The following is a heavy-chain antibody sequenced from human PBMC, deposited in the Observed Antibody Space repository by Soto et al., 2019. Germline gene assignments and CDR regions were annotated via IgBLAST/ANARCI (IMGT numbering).Heavy chain of an antibody. J-gene: IGHJ6*02. CDR3: GKDVGDYVPYYYGVDV. V-gene: IGHV3-30*18. CDR1: GFTFKTHA. D-gene: IGHD1-26*01. Sequence: QVQLVESGGGVVQPGTSLRLSCAASGFTFKTHAMHWVRQAPGKGLEWMAVIAYDGNEKFYAESVKGRFTISRDNSKNALYLQINTLRNEETAVYYCGKDVGDYVPYYYGVDVWGQGTTVTVSS. CDR2: IAYDGNEK.